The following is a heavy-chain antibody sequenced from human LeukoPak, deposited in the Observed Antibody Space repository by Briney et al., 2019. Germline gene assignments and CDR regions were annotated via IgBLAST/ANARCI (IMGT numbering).Heavy chain of an antibody. CDR3: ARRYCSCTSCYPNWFDP. V-gene: IGHV4-34*01. Sequence: SEPLSLTCAVYGGSFSGYYWSCIRHPPGKGLEWIGEINHSGSTNYNPSLKSRVTISVDTSKNQFSLKLSSVTAAYTAVYYCARRYCSCTSCYPNWFDPWGQGTLVTVSS. J-gene: IGHJ5*02. D-gene: IGHD2-2*01. CDR2: INHSGST. CDR1: GGSFSGYY.